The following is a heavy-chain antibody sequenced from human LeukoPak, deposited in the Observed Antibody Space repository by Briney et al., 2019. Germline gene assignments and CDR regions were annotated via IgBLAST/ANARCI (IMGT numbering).Heavy chain of an antibody. CDR1: GFNFSSYA. J-gene: IGHJ4*02. D-gene: IGHD1-26*01. CDR2: ISGSGGST. V-gene: IGHV3-23*01. CDR3: ANDQSSGSYLPGDY. Sequence: PGGSLRLSCAASGFNFSSYAMSWVRQAPGKVLEWVSAISGSGGSTYYADSVKGRFTISRDNSKNTLYVQMNSLRAEDTAVYYCANDQSSGSYLPGDYWGQGTLVTVSS.